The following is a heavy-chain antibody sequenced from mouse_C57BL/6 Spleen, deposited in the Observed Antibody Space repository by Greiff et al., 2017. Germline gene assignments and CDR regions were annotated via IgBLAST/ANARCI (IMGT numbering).Heavy chain of an antibody. D-gene: IGHD2-4*01. J-gene: IGHJ4*01. Sequence: QVQLQQSGAELVRPGASVKLSCKASGYTFTDYYINWVKQRPGQGLEWIARIYPGSGNTYYNEKFKGKATLTAEKSSSTAYMQLSSLTSEDSAVYFCARSEDYDGDYYAMDYWGQGTSVTVSS. CDR3: ARSEDYDGDYYAMDY. CDR1: GYTFTDYY. CDR2: IYPGSGNT. V-gene: IGHV1-76*01.